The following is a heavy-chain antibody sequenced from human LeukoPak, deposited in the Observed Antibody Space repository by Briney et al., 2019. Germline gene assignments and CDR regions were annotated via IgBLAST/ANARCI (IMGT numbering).Heavy chain of an antibody. CDR2: IKGDGSST. J-gene: IGHJ4*02. D-gene: IGHD2-2*01. CDR3: AREPRGVVPAFYFDY. Sequence: GGSLRLSCAASGFTFSSYWMHWVRHTPGKGLVWVSRIKGDGSSTSYADSVKGRFTISRDNAKNTLYLQMNSLRAEDTAVYYCAREPRGVVPAFYFDYWGQGTLVTVSS. V-gene: IGHV3-74*01. CDR1: GFTFSSYW.